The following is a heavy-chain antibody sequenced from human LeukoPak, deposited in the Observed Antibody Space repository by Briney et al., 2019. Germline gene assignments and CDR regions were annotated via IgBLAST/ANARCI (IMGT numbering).Heavy chain of an antibody. J-gene: IGHJ4*02. Sequence: SGGSLRLSCAASGLTFSSYGMSWVRQAPGKGLEWVSTISGSGGSTYYADSVKGRFTIARDNAKNSVYLEMNSLRADDTAVYYCARSARLMKGVVEVTALDDWGQGTLVTVSS. V-gene: IGHV3-23*01. CDR2: ISGSGGST. D-gene: IGHD3-3*01. CDR1: GLTFSSYG. CDR3: ARSARLMKGVVEVTALDD.